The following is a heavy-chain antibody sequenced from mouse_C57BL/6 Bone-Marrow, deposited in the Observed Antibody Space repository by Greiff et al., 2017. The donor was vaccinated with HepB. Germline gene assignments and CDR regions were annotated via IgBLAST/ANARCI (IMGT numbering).Heavy chain of an antibody. V-gene: IGHV2-6*01. CDR3: ASSYSNYPLAY. CDR1: GFSLTSYG. J-gene: IGHJ3*01. D-gene: IGHD2-5*01. CDR2: IWGVGST. Sequence: QVQLKESGPGLVAPSQSLSITCTVSGFSLTSYGVDWVRQSPGKGLEWLGVIWGVGSTNYNSALKSRLSISKDNPKSQVFLKMNSLQTDDTAMYYCASSYSNYPLAYWGQGTLVTVSA.